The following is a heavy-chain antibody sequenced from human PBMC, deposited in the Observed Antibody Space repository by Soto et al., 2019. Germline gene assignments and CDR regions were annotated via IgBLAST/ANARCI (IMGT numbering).Heavy chain of an antibody. Sequence: QVQLVESGGGVVQPGGSLRLSCAASGFSFNNYGMHWVRQAPGKGLEWVAVVSYEGSVQYYTDSAKGRFTISRDNFKNTLYLQMNSLRDDDTAVYHCAKEISPKAGKWYFDLWGRGTLVTVSS. CDR1: GFSFNNYG. CDR2: VSYEGSVQ. J-gene: IGHJ2*01. V-gene: IGHV3-30*18. D-gene: IGHD6-19*01. CDR3: AKEISPKAGKWYFDL.